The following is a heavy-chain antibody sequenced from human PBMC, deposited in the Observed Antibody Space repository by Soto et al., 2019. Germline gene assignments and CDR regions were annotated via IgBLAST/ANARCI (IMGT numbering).Heavy chain of an antibody. J-gene: IGHJ6*02. CDR2: IYHSGST. V-gene: IGHV4-30-2*01. CDR1: GGSISSGGYS. Sequence: SETLSLTCAVSGGSISSGGYSWSWIRQPPGKGLEWIGYIYHSGSTYYNPSLKSRVTISVDRSRNQFSLKLSSVTAADTAVYYCARVPGPWGQGTTVTVSS. CDR3: ARVPGP.